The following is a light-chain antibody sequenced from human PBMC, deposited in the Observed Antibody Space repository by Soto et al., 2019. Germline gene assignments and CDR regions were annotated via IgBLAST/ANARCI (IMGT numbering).Light chain of an antibody. CDR3: SSYADSNTLRV. Sequence: QSVLTQPPSASGSPGQSVTISCTGASSDVGGYNYVSWYQQHPGKAPKLMIYEVSKRPSGVPDRFSGSKSDNTASLTVSGLQAEDEADYSCSSYADSNTLRVFGSGTKVTVL. CDR2: EVS. J-gene: IGLJ1*01. V-gene: IGLV2-8*01. CDR1: SSDVGGYNY.